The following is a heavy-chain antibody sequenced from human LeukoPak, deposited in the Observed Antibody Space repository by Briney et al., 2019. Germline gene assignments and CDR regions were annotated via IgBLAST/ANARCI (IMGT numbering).Heavy chain of an antibody. CDR2: IHYSGST. D-gene: IGHD6-19*01. Sequence: SETLSLTCTVSGGSISGFHWSWIRQPPGKGLEWIGYIHYSGSTDYNPSLKSRVTISVDTSKNQFSLKLTSVTAADTAVYYCARSANRGGSGWYYLDYWGQGTLVTVSS. CDR1: GGSISGFH. J-gene: IGHJ4*02. CDR3: ARSANRGGSGWYYLDY. V-gene: IGHV4-59*01.